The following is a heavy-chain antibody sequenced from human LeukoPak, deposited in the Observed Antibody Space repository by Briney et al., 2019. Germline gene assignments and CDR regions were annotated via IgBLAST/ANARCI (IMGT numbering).Heavy chain of an antibody. Sequence: GGSLRLSCAASGFTFSSYAMSWVRQAPGKGLEWVSAISGSGGSTYYADSVKGRFTISRDNAKNSLYLQMNSLRAEDTALYYCAKAYSSGWYPGYFDYWGQGTLVTVSS. J-gene: IGHJ4*02. V-gene: IGHV3-23*01. CDR2: ISGSGGST. CDR3: AKAYSSGWYPGYFDY. D-gene: IGHD6-19*01. CDR1: GFTFSSYA.